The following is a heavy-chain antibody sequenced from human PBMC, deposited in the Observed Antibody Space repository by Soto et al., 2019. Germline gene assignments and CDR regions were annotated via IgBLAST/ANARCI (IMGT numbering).Heavy chain of an antibody. CDR3: ARVGYYYDSSGYYLSFDY. V-gene: IGHV1-8*01. Sequence: QVQLVQSGAEVKKPGASVKVSCKASGYTFTSYDINWVRQATGQGLEWMGWMNPNSGNTGYAQKFQGRVTMTRNTSISKAYMELSSQRSEDTAVYYWARVGYYYDSSGYYLSFDYWGQGTLVTVSS. CDR2: MNPNSGNT. D-gene: IGHD3-22*01. CDR1: GYTFTSYD. J-gene: IGHJ4*02.